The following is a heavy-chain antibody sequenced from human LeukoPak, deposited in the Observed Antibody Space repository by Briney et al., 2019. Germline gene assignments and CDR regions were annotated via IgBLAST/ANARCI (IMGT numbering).Heavy chain of an antibody. Sequence: ASVKVSCKASGGTFSSYAISWMRQAPGQGLEWMGRIIPILGIANYAQKFQGRVTITADKSTSTAYMELSSLRSEDTAVYYCARDLVRGVIGYYYGMDVWGQGTTVTVSS. CDR3: ARDLVRGVIGYYYGMDV. CDR1: GGTFSSYA. J-gene: IGHJ6*02. CDR2: IIPILGIA. D-gene: IGHD3-10*01. V-gene: IGHV1-69*04.